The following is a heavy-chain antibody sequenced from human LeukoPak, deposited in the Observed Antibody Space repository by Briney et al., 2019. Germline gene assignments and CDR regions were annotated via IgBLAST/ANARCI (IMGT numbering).Heavy chain of an antibody. CDR2: INHSGST. CDR1: GGSFSGYY. V-gene: IGHV4-34*01. CDR3: ARGMPPLYCTNGVCYKRWFDP. J-gene: IGHJ5*02. D-gene: IGHD2-8*01. Sequence: SETLSLTCAVYGGSFSGYYWSWIHQPPGKGLEWIGEINHSGSTNYNPSLKSRVTISVDTSKNQFSLKLSSVTAADTAVYYCARGMPPLYCTNGVCYKRWFDPWGQGTLVTVSS.